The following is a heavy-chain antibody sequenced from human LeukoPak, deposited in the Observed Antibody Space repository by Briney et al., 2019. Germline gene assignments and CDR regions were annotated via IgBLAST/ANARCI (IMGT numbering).Heavy chain of an antibody. V-gene: IGHV4-61*02. CDR1: GGSISSGSYY. J-gene: IGHJ5*02. CDR2: IHTSEST. Sequence: PSETLSLTCTVSGGSISSGSYYWSWIRQPAGKGLEWIGRIHTSESTNYNPSLKSRVTISVDTSKNQFSLKLSSVTAADTAVYYCARGNWFDPWGQGTLVTVSS. CDR3: ARGNWFDP.